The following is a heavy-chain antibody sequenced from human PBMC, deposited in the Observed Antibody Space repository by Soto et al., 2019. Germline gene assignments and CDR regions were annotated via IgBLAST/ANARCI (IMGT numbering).Heavy chain of an antibody. Sequence: GESLKISCKGSGYSFTSYWISWVRQMPGKGLEWMGKFDPSDSYTNYSPSFQGHVTISADKSISTGYLQWSSLKASDTAMYYCATLKPSGYDSEGWFDPWGQGTLVTVSS. CDR3: ATLKPSGYDSEGWFDP. CDR1: GYSFTSYW. CDR2: FDPSDSYT. V-gene: IGHV5-10-1*01. J-gene: IGHJ5*02. D-gene: IGHD5-12*01.